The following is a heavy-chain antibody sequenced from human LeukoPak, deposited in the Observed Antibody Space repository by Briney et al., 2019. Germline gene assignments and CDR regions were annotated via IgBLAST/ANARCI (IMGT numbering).Heavy chain of an antibody. CDR2: IYYSGST. CDR3: ARVKVSGDFWSGFNWFDP. CDR1: GVSISSHY. D-gene: IGHD3-3*01. J-gene: IGHJ5*02. V-gene: IGHV4-59*11. Sequence: SETLSLTCTVSGVSISSHYWSWIRQPPGKGLEWIGYIYYSGSTNYNPSLKSRVTISVDTSKNQFSLKLSSVTAADTAVYYCARVKVSGDFWSGFNWFDPWGQGTLVTVSS.